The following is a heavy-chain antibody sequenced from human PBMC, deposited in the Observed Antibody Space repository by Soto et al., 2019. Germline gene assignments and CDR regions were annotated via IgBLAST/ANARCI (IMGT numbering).Heavy chain of an antibody. J-gene: IGHJ4*02. D-gene: IGHD1-1*01. V-gene: IGHV3-30*18. CDR1: GFTFSSYG. CDR3: AKVQLGSFDY. CDR2: ISYDGSNK. Sequence: SLRLSCAASGFTFSSYGMHWVRQAPGKRLEWVAVISYDGSNKYYADSVKGRFTISRDNSKNTLYLQMNSLRAEDTAVYYCAKVQLGSFDYWGQRTLVTVSS.